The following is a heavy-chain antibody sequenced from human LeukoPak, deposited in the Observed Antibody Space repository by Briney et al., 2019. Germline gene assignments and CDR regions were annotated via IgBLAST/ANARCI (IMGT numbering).Heavy chain of an antibody. CDR3: GRRNGSPLDY. CDR2: IYPGDSDT. J-gene: IGHJ4*02. D-gene: IGHD2-15*01. CDR1: GYSFTNYW. Sequence: GESLKISCKGSGYSFTNYWIGWVRQMPGKGLEWKGIIYPGDSDTRYSPSFQGQVTISADKSISTAYLQWSSLRTSDTAMYYCGRRNGSPLDYWGQGTLVTVSS. V-gene: IGHV5-51*01.